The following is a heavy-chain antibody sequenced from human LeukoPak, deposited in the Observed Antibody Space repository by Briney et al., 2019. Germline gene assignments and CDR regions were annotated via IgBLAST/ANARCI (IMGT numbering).Heavy chain of an antibody. CDR3: ARDLGVTTRSGGLDY. J-gene: IGHJ4*02. Sequence: GASVKVSCKASGYTFTGYYMHWVRQAPGQGLEWMGRVNPDSGGTNYAQKFQGRVTMTRDTSISTAYMELSRLRSDDTAVYYCARDLGVTTRSGGLDYWGQGTLVTVSS. CDR1: GYTFTGYY. V-gene: IGHV1-2*06. CDR2: VNPDSGGT. D-gene: IGHD3-16*01.